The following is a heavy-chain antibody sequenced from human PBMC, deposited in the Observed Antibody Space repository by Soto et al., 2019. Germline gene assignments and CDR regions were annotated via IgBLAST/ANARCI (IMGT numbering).Heavy chain of an antibody. V-gene: IGHV3-23*01. J-gene: IGHJ6*03. Sequence: PGGSLRLSCAASGFTFSSYAMSWVRQAPGKGLEWVSAISGSGGSTYYADSVKGRFTISRDNSKNTLYLQMNSLRAEDTAVYYCAKALDYGDSYYYYYYMDVWGKGTTVTVSS. CDR1: GFTFSSYA. CDR3: AKALDYGDSYYYYYYMDV. CDR2: ISGSGGST. D-gene: IGHD4-17*01.